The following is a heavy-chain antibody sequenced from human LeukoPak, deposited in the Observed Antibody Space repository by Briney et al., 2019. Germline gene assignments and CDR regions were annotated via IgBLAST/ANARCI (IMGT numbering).Heavy chain of an antibody. V-gene: IGHV3-23*01. Sequence: AESLTLSCAASGSTFTSYAKSWVRHAPGQGLDWVSVISDNGGATYYSDSVKGRVTISRDSSKNTLYLRMKSLRAEATAVYDCAKRVGGSCYSASDYWGQGTLVTVSS. CDR2: ISDNGGAT. CDR3: AKRVGGSCYSASDY. D-gene: IGHD2-15*01. J-gene: IGHJ4*02. CDR1: GSTFTSYA.